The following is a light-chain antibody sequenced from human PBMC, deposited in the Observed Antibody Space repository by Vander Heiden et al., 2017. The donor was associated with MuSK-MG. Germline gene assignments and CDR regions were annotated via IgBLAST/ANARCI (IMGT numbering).Light chain of an antibody. V-gene: IGKV3-20*01. CDR2: EAS. Sequence: EIVLTQSPGTLSLSPGETATLSCRASQSVSGSSLAWYQQKPGQAPRIVVFEASNRATGIPDRFSDRGSGTDFTLTIDRVEPEDFAVYFCQQDDSSPITFGQGTRLEIK. J-gene: IGKJ5*01. CDR1: QSVSGSS. CDR3: QQDDSSPIT.